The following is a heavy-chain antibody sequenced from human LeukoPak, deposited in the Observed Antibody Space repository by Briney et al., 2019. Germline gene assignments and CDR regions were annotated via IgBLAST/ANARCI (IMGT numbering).Heavy chain of an antibody. J-gene: IGHJ6*02. V-gene: IGHV3-66*01. CDR2: IYSGGST. Sequence: GGSLRLSCAASGFTVSSNYMSWVRQAPGKGLEWVSVIYSGGSTYYADSVKGRFTISRDNSKNTLYLQMNSLRAEDTAVYYCARASWYYGSGGGNLTYYYYYGMDVWGQGTRSPSP. CDR3: ARASWYYGSGGGNLTYYYYYGMDV. D-gene: IGHD3-10*01. CDR1: GFTVSSNY.